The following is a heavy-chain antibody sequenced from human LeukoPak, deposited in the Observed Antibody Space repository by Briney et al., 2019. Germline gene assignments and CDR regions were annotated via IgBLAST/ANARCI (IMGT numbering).Heavy chain of an antibody. CDR1: GFTFSNYG. J-gene: IGHJ4*02. V-gene: IGHV3-30*03. Sequence: GGSLRLSCAGSGFTFSNYGMHWVRQAPGKGPEWVAVISYDGTNKYYADSVKGRFTISRDNAKNSLYLQMDSLRAEDTAVYYCARDSGLGYDFWSGYYYPGYWGQGTLVTVSS. CDR2: ISYDGTNK. D-gene: IGHD3-3*01. CDR3: ARDSGLGYDFWSGYYYPGY.